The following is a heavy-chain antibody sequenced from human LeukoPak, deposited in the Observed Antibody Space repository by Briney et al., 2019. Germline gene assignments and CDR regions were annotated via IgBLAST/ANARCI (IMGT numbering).Heavy chain of an antibody. CDR2: ISDSGSTI. Sequence: GGSLRLSCSASEFVFSDYCMSWIRQAPGKGLEWVSYISDSGSTIYYADSVKGRFTISRDNVKNSLYLQMNGLRAEDTAVYYCAREMEGDYGSGTFFDLWGQGNMVTVSS. CDR3: AREMEGDYGSGTFFDL. V-gene: IGHV3-11*01. J-gene: IGHJ4*02. CDR1: EFVFSDYC. D-gene: IGHD3-10*01.